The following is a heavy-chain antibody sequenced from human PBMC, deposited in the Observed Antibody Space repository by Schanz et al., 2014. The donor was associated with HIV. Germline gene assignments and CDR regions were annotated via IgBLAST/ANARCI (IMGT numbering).Heavy chain of an antibody. CDR3: AKSTWVDN. J-gene: IGHJ4*02. D-gene: IGHD2-2*01. CDR1: GISLTNNA. V-gene: IGHV3-23*04. Sequence: MQLVESGGAVVRPGGSLRLSCAASGISLTNNAMTWVRQAPGKGLEWVSDIRAAGDTYYGDSVKGRFTISRDNSKNTLYLQMDSLRAEDTALYFCAKSTWVDNCGQGTLVTVSS. CDR2: IRAAGDT.